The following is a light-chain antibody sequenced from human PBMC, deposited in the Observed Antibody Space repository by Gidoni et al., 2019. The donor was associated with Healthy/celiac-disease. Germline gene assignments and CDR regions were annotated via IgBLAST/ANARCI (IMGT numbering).Light chain of an antibody. CDR3: QQYNSYSA. CDR2: DAS. V-gene: IGKV1-5*01. J-gene: IGKJ1*01. CDR1: QSISSW. Sequence: DIQMTQSPSTLSASVGDRVTITCRASQSISSWLAWYQQKPGKAPKLLIYDASSLESGVPSRFSCSGSGTEFTLTISSLQPDDFATYYCQQYNSYSAFGQXTKVEIK.